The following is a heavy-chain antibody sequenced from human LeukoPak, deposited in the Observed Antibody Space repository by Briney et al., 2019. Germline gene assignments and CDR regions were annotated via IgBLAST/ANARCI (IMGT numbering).Heavy chain of an antibody. CDR2: ISNDGNNT. D-gene: IGHD6-13*01. J-gene: IGHJ5*02. CDR1: GFTFTFCP. V-gene: IGHV3-30*04. CDR3: AKDSDELIAGTYNWFDP. Sequence: PGGSLRLSCAASGFTFTFCPMHWVRQAPGKGLEWVAFISNDGNNTDYGDSVKGRFTISRDNSKNTLYLQMNSLRAEDTAVYYCAKDSDELIAGTYNWFDPWGQGTLVTVSS.